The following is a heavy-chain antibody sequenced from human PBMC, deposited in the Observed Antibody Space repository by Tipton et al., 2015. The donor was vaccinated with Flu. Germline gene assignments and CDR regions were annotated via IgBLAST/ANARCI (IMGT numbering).Heavy chain of an antibody. CDR1: GGSISSYY. D-gene: IGHD3-22*01. Sequence: TLSLTCTVSGGSISSYYWSWIRQPAGKGLEWIGRIYTSGSTNYNPSLKSRVTMSVDTSKNQFSLKLSSVTAADTAGYYCARDGYYYDSSGLDYWGQGTLVTVS. CDR3: ARDGYYYDSSGLDY. J-gene: IGHJ4*02. CDR2: IYTSGST. V-gene: IGHV4-4*07.